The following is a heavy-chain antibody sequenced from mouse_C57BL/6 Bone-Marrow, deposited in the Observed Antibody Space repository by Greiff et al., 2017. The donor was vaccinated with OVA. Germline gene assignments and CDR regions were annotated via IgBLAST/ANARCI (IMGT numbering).Heavy chain of an antibody. Sequence: QVQLQQSGAELVKPGASVKLSCKASGYTFTSYWMHWVKQRPGQGLEWIGMIHPNSGSTNYNEKFKSKATLTVDKSSSTAYMQLSSLTSEDSAVYYCVYCEYLAWFAFWGRGTVVTVTA. D-gene: IGHD5-1*01. J-gene: IGHJ3*01. CDR3: VYCEYLAWFAF. CDR2: IHPNSGST. CDR1: GYTFTSYW. V-gene: IGHV1-64*01.